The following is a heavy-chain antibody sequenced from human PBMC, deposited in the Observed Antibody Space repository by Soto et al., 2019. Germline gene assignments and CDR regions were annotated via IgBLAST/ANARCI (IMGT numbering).Heavy chain of an antibody. V-gene: IGHV4-4*07. CDR3: ARGMTPPGAPAWYYFDS. Sequence: SETLSLTCTVSGASITGSSYWSWIRQPAGKGLEWIGRFSLSGTTNYNPSLRSRVTMSADVSKNQFSLRLTSVTAADTALYYCARGMTPPGAPAWYYFDSWGQGTLVTVSS. D-gene: IGHD2-8*02. J-gene: IGHJ4*02. CDR2: FSLSGTT. CDR1: GASITGSSY.